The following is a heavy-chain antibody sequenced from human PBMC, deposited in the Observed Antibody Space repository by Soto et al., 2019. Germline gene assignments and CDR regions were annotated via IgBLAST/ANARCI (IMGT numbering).Heavy chain of an antibody. CDR2: IYHIGST. D-gene: IGHD1-1*01. Sequence: SETLSLTCGVSGVSVSSTNWWSWVRQPPGKGLEWIGEIYHIGSTNYNPSLQSRVTMSIDLSKNQFSLNLTSVTAADTAVYYRARRGTPTVWGQGTLVTVSS. J-gene: IGHJ4*02. CDR3: ARRGTPTV. CDR1: GVSVSSTNW. V-gene: IGHV4-4*02.